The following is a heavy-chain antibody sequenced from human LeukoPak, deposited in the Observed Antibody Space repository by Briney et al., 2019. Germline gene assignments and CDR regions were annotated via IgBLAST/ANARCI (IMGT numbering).Heavy chain of an antibody. CDR2: ISSSSSYI. D-gene: IGHD3-22*01. J-gene: IGHJ4*02. CDR1: GFTFSSYA. CDR3: ARDDSPSYYDSSGYYPDY. Sequence: GGSLRLSCAASGFTFSSYAMHWVRQAPGKGLEWVSSISSSSSYIYYADSVKGRFTISRDNAKNSLYLQMNSLRAEDTAVYYCARDDSPSYYDSSGYYPDYWGQGTLVTVSS. V-gene: IGHV3-21*01.